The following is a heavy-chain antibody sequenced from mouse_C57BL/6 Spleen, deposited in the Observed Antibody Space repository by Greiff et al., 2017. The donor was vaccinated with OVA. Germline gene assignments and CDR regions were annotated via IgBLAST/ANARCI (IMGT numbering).Heavy chain of an antibody. CDR3: ARYKAYGYDAPFDY. J-gene: IGHJ2*01. CDR1: GFTFTDYY. Sequence: EVHLVESGGGLVQPGGSLSLSCAASGFTFTDYYMSWVRQPPGKALEWLGFIRNKANGYTTEYSASVKGRFTISRDNSQSILYLQMNALRAEDSATYYCARYKAYGYDAPFDYWGQGTTLTVSS. V-gene: IGHV7-3*01. D-gene: IGHD2-2*01. CDR2: IRNKANGYTT.